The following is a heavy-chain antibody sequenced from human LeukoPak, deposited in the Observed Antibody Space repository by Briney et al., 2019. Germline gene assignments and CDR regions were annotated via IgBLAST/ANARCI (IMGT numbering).Heavy chain of an antibody. D-gene: IGHD6-19*01. Sequence: GGSLRLSWAASGFTFKSYGMHWFRQAPGKGLEWGAFIRYDGTIAYYADSVKGRFTISRDNSKNTLYLLMSSLRPEDAAVYYCAKKLSSGWYFDYWGQRTLVTVSS. J-gene: IGHJ4*02. CDR3: AKKLSSGWYFDY. V-gene: IGHV3-30*02. CDR2: IRYDGTIA. CDR1: GFTFKSYG.